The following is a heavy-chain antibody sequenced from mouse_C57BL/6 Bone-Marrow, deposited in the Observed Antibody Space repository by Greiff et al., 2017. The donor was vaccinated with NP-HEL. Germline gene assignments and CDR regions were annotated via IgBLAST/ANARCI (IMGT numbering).Heavy chain of an antibody. Sequence: EVMLVESGGDLVKPGGSLKLSCAASGFTFSSYGMSWVRQTPDKRLGWVATISSDGSYTDCPGRGKGRFTISRDTAKNTLYLQMSILKSEYTAMYYCARHYYSNYFDYWGQVTTLTVCS. CDR1: GFTFSSYG. CDR2: ISSDGSYT. J-gene: IGHJ2*01. V-gene: IGHV5-6*01. CDR3: ARHYYSNYFDY. D-gene: IGHD2-5*01.